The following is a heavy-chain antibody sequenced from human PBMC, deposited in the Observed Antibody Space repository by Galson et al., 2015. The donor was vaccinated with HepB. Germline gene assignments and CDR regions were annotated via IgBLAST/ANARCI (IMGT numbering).Heavy chain of an antibody. CDR3: AKNGGAFDI. V-gene: IGHV3-33*03. CDR1: GFTFSSYG. D-gene: IGHD2-8*01. CDR2: IWYDESNK. Sequence: SLRLSCAASGFTFSSYGMHWVRQAPGKGLEWVAVIWYDESNKYYADSVKGRFTISRDNAKNSLYLQMNSLRAEDTAVYYCAKNGGAFDIWGQGTMVIVSS. J-gene: IGHJ3*02.